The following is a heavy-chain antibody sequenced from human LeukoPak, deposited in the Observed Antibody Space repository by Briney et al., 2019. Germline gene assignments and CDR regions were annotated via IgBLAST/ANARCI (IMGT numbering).Heavy chain of an antibody. CDR1: GFTFSSYW. D-gene: IGHD3-22*01. Sequence: GGTLRLSCAASGFTFSSYWMHWVRQAPGKGLVWVSRINSDGSSTSYADSVKGRFTISRDNAKNTLYLQMNSLRAEDTAVYYCAREDYYDSSGYYDYWGQGTLVTVST. J-gene: IGHJ4*02. CDR3: AREDYYDSSGYYDY. CDR2: INSDGSST. V-gene: IGHV3-74*01.